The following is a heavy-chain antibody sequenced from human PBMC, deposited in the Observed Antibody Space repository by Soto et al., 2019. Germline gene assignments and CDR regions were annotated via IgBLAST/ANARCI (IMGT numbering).Heavy chain of an antibody. J-gene: IGHJ4*02. CDR1: GFTFISYA. Sequence: QVQLVESGGAVVQPGRSRRLSCAPSGFTFISYAMTWVRQAPGKGLEWVAVISYDGSNKYYADSVKGRFTISRDNSNNTLYLQMNSLRPEDTAVYYCARPPAYYDFWSGYHEWGQGTLVTVSS. D-gene: IGHD3-3*01. CDR3: ARPPAYYDFWSGYHE. V-gene: IGHV3-30-3*01. CDR2: ISYDGSNK.